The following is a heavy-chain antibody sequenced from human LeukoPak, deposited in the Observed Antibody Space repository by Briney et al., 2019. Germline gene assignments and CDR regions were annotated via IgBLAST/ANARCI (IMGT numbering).Heavy chain of an antibody. CDR2: TNHGGSV. Sequence: PSETLSLTCSVNGGSFSGYYWSWIRQSQGKGLKWIGETNHGGSVNHNPSLKSRVTISIETSKNQFSLNLTSVTAADTAVYYCARSTGRGPWGQGTLVIVSS. J-gene: IGHJ5*02. CDR3: ARSTGRGP. CDR1: GGSFSGYY. D-gene: IGHD3-10*01. V-gene: IGHV4-34*01.